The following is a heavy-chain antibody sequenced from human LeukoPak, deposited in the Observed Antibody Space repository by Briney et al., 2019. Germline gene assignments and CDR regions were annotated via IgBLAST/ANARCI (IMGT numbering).Heavy chain of an antibody. CDR2: IKQDGGER. CDR3: AVGIAATED. D-gene: IGHD6-13*01. V-gene: IGHV3-7*01. J-gene: IGHJ4*02. Sequence: GGSLRLSCAASGFTFNNYWMSWVRRAPGKGLEWVANIKQDGGERYYVDSVKGRFTISRDNAKNSLYLQMNSLRAEDTAVYYCAVGIAATEDWGLGTLVTVSS. CDR1: GFTFNNYW.